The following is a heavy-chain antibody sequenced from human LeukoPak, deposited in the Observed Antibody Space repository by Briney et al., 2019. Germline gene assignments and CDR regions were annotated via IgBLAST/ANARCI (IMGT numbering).Heavy chain of an antibody. D-gene: IGHD3-16*02. Sequence: SETLSLTCTVSGGSISSYYWSWIRQLPGKGLEWIGYIYYSGSTNYNPSLKSRVTISVDTSKNQFSLKLSSVTAADTAVYYCARGVWGSYRDFDYWGQGTLVTVSS. CDR2: IYYSGST. V-gene: IGHV4-59*01. CDR1: GGSISSYY. CDR3: ARGVWGSYRDFDY. J-gene: IGHJ4*02.